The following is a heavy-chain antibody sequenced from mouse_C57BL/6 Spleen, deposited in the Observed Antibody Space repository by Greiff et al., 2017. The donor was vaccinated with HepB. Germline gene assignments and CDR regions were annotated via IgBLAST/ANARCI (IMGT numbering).Heavy chain of an antibody. CDR1: GYSITSGYY. Sequence: DVKLQESGPGLVKPSQSLSLTCSVTGYSITSGYYWNWIRQFPGTKLEWMGYISYDGSNNYNPSLKNRISITRDTSKNQFFLKLNSVTTEDTATYYCARENDYGSSYQGYAMDYWGQGTSVTVSS. CDR2: ISYDGSN. V-gene: IGHV3-6*01. D-gene: IGHD1-1*01. CDR3: ARENDYGSSYQGYAMDY. J-gene: IGHJ4*01.